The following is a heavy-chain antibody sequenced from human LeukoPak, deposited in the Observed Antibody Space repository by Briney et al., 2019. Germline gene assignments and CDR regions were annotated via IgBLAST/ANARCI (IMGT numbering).Heavy chain of an antibody. CDR3: ARPCSSTSCPVGY. D-gene: IGHD2-2*01. Sequence: PGGSLRLSCAASGFTFSDYYMSWIRQAPGKGLEWVSYISSSGSTIYYADSVKGRFTISRDNAKNSLYLQMNSLRAEDMAVYYCARPCSSTSCPVGYWGQGTLVTVSS. V-gene: IGHV3-11*01. CDR2: ISSSGSTI. J-gene: IGHJ4*02. CDR1: GFTFSDYY.